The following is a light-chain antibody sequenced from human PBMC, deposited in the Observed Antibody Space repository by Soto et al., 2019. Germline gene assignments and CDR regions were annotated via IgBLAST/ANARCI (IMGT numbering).Light chain of an antibody. Sequence: EIVLTQSPGTLSLSPGDRATLSCRASQSVGSSYLAWYQQKPGQAPRLLIYGASSRATGIPDRFSGSGSGTDFTLTISRLEPEDFAVYYCQQYDSSPLTFGGGTKVEIK. CDR3: QQYDSSPLT. V-gene: IGKV3-20*01. CDR1: QSVGSSY. CDR2: GAS. J-gene: IGKJ4*01.